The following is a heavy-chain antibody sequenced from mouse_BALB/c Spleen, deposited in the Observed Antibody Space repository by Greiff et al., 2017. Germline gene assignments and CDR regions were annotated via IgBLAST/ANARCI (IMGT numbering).Heavy chain of an antibody. CDR2: ISDGGSYT. Sequence: EVMLVESGGGLVKPGGSLKLSCAASGFTFSDYYMYWVRQTPEKRLEWVATISDGGSYTYYPDSVKGRFTISRDNAKNNLYLQMSSLKSEDTAMYYCARDRSTMITTWGQGTLVTVSA. V-gene: IGHV5-4*02. J-gene: IGHJ3*02. CDR3: ARDRSTMITT. D-gene: IGHD2-4*01. CDR1: GFTFSDYY.